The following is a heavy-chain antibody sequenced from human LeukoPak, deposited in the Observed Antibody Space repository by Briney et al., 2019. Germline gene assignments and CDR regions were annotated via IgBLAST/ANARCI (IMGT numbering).Heavy chain of an antibody. Sequence: ASVKVSCKASGYTFTGYYVHWVRQAPGQGLEWMGWINPNSGGTNYAQKFQGRVTMTRDTSISTAYMELSRLRSDDTAMYYCASVRTIYSGYVAWGQGTRVTVSS. V-gene: IGHV1-2*02. D-gene: IGHD5-12*01. CDR2: INPNSGGT. CDR1: GYTFTGYY. J-gene: IGHJ5*02. CDR3: ASVRTIYSGYVA.